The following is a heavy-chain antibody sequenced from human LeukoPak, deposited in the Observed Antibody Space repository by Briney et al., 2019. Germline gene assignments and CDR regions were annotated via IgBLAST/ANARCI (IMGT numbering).Heavy chain of an antibody. J-gene: IGHJ6*03. CDR1: GFTFSDYA. V-gene: IGHV3-23*01. Sequence: GGSLRLSCAASGFASGFTFSDYAVSWVRQAPGQGPEWVARVNGRGATTYYADSVRGRFTISIDNSKDTVYLQMISLGADDTAVYFCAKAPATGEGYYFYYMDVWGKGTTVTVSS. CDR2: VNGRGATT. CDR3: AKAPATGEGYYFYYMDV. D-gene: IGHD3-10*01.